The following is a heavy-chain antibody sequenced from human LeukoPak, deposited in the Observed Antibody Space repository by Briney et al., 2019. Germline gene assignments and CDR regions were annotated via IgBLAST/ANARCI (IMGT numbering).Heavy chain of an antibody. CDR3: ARDQLLGYCSSTSCYNTFDY. V-gene: IGHV3-21*01. CDR2: ISDSSFYI. D-gene: IGHD2-2*01. Sequence: PGGSLRLSCAASGFTFSSYSTSWVRQAPGKGLEWVSSISDSSFYIYYADSVEGRFTISRDNSKNTLYLQMNSLRAEDTAVYYCARDQLLGYCSSTSCYNTFDYWGQGTLVTVSS. CDR1: GFTFSSYS. J-gene: IGHJ4*02.